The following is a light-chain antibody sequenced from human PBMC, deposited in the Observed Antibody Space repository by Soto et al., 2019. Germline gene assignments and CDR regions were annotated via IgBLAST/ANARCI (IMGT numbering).Light chain of an antibody. J-gene: IGLJ3*02. Sequence: QAVVTQPPSASGTPGQSVTISCSGSTSNIGTNYVSWYQQFPGTAPKLLIYSNNRRPSGVPERFSASKSGTSASLAISGLRSEDEADYYCAVWDDSLSGVFGGGTQLTVL. CDR3: AVWDDSLSGV. CDR2: SNN. V-gene: IGLV1-47*02. CDR1: TSNIGTNY.